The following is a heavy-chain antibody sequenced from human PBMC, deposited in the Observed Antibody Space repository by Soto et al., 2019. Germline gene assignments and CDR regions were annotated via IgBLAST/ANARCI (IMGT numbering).Heavy chain of an antibody. J-gene: IGHJ4*02. Sequence: EVQLVESGGGLVQPGGSLRLSCAASGFTFSSHSMNWVRQAPGKGLEWVSYISSSSSTIYYADSVKGRFTISRDNAKNSLSLQMNSLRAEDTAVYYCARDNPSGSGDCWGQGTLVTVSS. D-gene: IGHD5-12*01. CDR1: GFTFSSHS. CDR2: ISSSSSTI. V-gene: IGHV3-48*01. CDR3: ARDNPSGSGDC.